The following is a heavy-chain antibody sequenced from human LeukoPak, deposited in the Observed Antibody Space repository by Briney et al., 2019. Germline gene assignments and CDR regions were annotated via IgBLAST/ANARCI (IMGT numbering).Heavy chain of an antibody. D-gene: IGHD3-3*01. CDR1: GFTFSTYV. J-gene: IGHJ4*02. Sequence: GGSLRLSCAASGFTFSTYVMNWFRQAPGEGLEWVSTISVGAEYIFYADSVKGRFTISRDDSNNALYLQMHSLRAEDTALYYCASGPPFLKYFEYWGQGTLVTVSS. CDR2: ISVGAEYI. CDR3: ASGPPFLKYFEY. V-gene: IGHV3-23*01.